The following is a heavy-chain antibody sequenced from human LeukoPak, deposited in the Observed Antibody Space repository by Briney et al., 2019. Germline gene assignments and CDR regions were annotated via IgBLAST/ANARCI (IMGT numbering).Heavy chain of an antibody. CDR2: IYTSGST. CDR1: GGSISSYY. CDR3: ARGHYYGSGSYYNYFDY. Sequence: SETLSLTCTVSGGSISSYYWSWIRQPAGKGLEWIGRIYTSGSTNYNPSLKSRVTISVDTSKNQFSLKLSSVTAADTAVYYCARGHYYGSGSYYNYFDYWGQGTLVTVSS. D-gene: IGHD3-10*01. V-gene: IGHV4-4*07. J-gene: IGHJ4*02.